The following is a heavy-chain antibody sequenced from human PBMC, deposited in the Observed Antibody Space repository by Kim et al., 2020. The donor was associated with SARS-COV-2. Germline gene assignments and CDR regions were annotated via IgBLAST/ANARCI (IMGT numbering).Heavy chain of an antibody. CDR2: ISSSSSYI. V-gene: IGHV3-21*01. J-gene: IGHJ4*02. CDR3: ASLPMVRRSFHY. D-gene: IGHD3-10*01. CDR1: GFTFSSYS. Sequence: GGSLRLSCAASGFTFSSYSMNWVRQAPGKGLEWVSSISSSSSYIYYADSVKGRFTISRDNAKNSLYLQMNSLRAEDTAVYYCASLPMVRRSFHYWGQGTLVTVSS.